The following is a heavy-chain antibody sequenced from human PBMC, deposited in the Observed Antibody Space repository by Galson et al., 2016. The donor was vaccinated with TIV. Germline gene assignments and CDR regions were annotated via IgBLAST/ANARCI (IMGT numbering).Heavy chain of an antibody. CDR2: IYYSGKT. CDR1: GGSVSSYY. CDR3: AREASSDYYGGVDAFDI. D-gene: IGHD4-17*01. V-gene: IGHV4-59*02. J-gene: IGHJ3*02. Sequence: TLSLTCTVSGGSVSSYYWSWVRQPSGKGLEWIGYIYYSGKTKYNPSLKSRGTMSEDTSKNQFSLSLSSVTAADAAVYYCAREASSDYYGGVDAFDIWGQGTMVTVSS.